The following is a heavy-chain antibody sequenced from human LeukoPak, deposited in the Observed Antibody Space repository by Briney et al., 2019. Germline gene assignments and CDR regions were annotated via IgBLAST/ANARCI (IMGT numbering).Heavy chain of an antibody. CDR3: ARGVGLASNYYYLDV. CDR2: IYYSGST. J-gene: IGHJ6*03. D-gene: IGHD6-19*01. CDR1: GGSISSYY. Sequence: SETLSLTCTVSGGSISSYYWSWIRQPPGKGLEWIGYIYYSGSTKYNPSLKSRVTISVDTSKSQFSLKMSSVTAADTAVYYCARGVGLASNYYYLDVWGRGTTVTISS. V-gene: IGHV4-59*01.